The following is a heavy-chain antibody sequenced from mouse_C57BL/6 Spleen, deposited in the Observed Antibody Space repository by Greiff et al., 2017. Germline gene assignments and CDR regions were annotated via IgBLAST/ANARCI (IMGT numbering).Heavy chain of an antibody. CDR3: ARDSDYFDY. CDR1: GFTFSSYA. CDR2: ISYGGSYT. V-gene: IGHV5-4*01. J-gene: IGHJ2*01. Sequence: EVKLVESGGGLVKPGGSLKLSCAASGFTFSSYAMSWVRQTPEKRLEWVATISYGGSYTYYPDNVKGRFTISRDNAKNNLYLQMSHLKSEDTAMYYCARDSDYFDYWGQGTTLTVSS.